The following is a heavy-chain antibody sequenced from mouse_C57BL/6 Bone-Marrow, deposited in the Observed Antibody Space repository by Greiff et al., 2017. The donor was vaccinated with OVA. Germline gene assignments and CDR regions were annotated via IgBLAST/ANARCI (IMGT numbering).Heavy chain of an antibody. CDR3: ARGIYYGSSSYWYFDV. J-gene: IGHJ1*03. CDR1: GYTFTSYG. Sequence: VKLQESGAELARPGASVKLSCKASGYTFTSYGISWVKQRTGQGLEWIGEIYPRSGNTYYNEKFKGKATLTADKSSSTAYMELRSLTSEDSAVYFCARGIYYGSSSYWYFDVWGTGTTVTVSS. CDR2: IYPRSGNT. D-gene: IGHD1-1*01. V-gene: IGHV1-81*01.